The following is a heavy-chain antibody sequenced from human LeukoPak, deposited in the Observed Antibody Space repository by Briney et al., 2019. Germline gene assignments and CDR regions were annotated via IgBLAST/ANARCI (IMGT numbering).Heavy chain of an antibody. CDR1: GFTVISTH. D-gene: IGHD3-22*01. J-gene: IGHJ4*02. Sequence: GGSLRLSCAVSGFTVISTHMSWVRQAPGKGLEWVSIIYRGGSTYYTDSVRGRFTIARDEFKNTVHLQMNSLRAEDTAVYYCARGGLRVNMIYYFNYWGQGTLVTVSS. CDR2: IYRGGST. CDR3: ARGGLRVNMIYYFNY. V-gene: IGHV3-66*01.